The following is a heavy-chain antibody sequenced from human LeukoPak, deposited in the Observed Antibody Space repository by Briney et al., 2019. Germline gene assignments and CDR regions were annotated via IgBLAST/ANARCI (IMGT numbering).Heavy chain of an antibody. CDR1: GGSISSDY. CDR2: MDYSGSS. V-gene: IGHV4-59*08. Sequence: PSETLSLTCTVSGGSISSDYWGWIRQTPGKGLEWIGFMDYSGSSNYNPSLRSRLTISLDTPQNQFSLKLTSVTAADTAVYYCARLASKDGYKWYFDNWGQGTLVTVSS. CDR3: ARLASKDGYKWYFDN. J-gene: IGHJ4*02. D-gene: IGHD5-24*01.